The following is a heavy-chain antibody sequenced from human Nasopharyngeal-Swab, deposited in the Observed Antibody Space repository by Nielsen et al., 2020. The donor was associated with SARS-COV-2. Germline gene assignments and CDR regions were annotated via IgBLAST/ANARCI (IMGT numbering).Heavy chain of an antibody. CDR2: VRSKGNNYAT. CDR1: GFTFSDSA. J-gene: IGHJ4*02. D-gene: IGHD2-15*01. V-gene: IGHV3-73*01. Sequence: GGSLRLSCAASGFTFSDSAIHWVRQASGKGLEWVGRVRSKGNNYATAYSASVKGRFIIFRDDPTNTAYLQMYSLKTEDTAMYYCTRCGGGCYSGRDYWGQGTLVTVSS. CDR3: TRCGGGCYSGRDY.